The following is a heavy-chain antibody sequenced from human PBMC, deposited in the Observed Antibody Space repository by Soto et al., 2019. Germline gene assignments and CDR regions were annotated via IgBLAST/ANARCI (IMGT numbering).Heavy chain of an antibody. CDR2: ISYDGSNK. CDR1: GFTFSSYG. J-gene: IGHJ5*02. V-gene: IGHV3-30*18. D-gene: IGHD5-18*01. Sequence: GGSLRLSCAASGFTFSSYGMHWVRQAPGKGLEWVAVISYDGSNKYYADSVKGRFTISRDNSKNTLYLQMNSLRAEDTAVYYCAKDPGDNRYGLYKWFEHWGQGTQVTVSS. CDR3: AKDPGDNRYGLYKWFEH.